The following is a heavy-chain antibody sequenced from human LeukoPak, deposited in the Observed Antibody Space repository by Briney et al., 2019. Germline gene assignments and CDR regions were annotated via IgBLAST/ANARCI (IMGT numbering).Heavy chain of an antibody. J-gene: IGHJ6*02. CDR2: IYYSGST. D-gene: IGHD2-2*01. CDR1: GGSISSGGYY. V-gene: IGHV4-31*03. Sequence: SQTLSPTCTVSGGSISSGGYYWSWIRQHPGKGLEWIGYIYYSGSTYYNPSLRSRVTISVDTSKNQFSLKLSSVTAADTAVYYCARSPIVPAAIYYYGMDVWGQGTTVTVSS. CDR3: ARSPIVPAAIYYYGMDV.